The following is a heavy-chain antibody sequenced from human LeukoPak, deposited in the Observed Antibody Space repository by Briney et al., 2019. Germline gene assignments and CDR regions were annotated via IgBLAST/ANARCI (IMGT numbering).Heavy chain of an antibody. D-gene: IGHD6-6*01. V-gene: IGHV4-59*01. Sequence: SETLSLTWTVSSGSISTYYWNWIRQPPGKGLEWIGSVYYSGSTNYNPSLKSRVTISVDTSKNRFSLKLSSVTAADTAVFYCARGGSRSYTSSTLDYWGQGTLVTVSS. CDR2: VYYSGST. CDR1: SGSISTYY. CDR3: ARGGSRSYTSSTLDY. J-gene: IGHJ4*02.